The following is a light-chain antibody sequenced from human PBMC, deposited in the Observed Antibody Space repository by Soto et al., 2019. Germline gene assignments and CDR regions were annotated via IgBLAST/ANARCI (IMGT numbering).Light chain of an antibody. Sequence: QSPLTQPASVSGSPGQSITISCIGTSSNVGSYNYVSWFQQHPGKGPKLMIYEVNNRPSGVSNRFSGSKSGNTASLTISGLQIEDEADYYCSSFTITNTWVFGGGTKLTVL. CDR3: SSFTITNTWV. J-gene: IGLJ3*02. CDR2: EVN. V-gene: IGLV2-14*01. CDR1: SSNVGSYNY.